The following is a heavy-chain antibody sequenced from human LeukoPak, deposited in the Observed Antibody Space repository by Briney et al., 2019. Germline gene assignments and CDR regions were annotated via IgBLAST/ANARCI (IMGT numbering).Heavy chain of an antibody. CDR3: ARGQVPAARGYNWFDP. D-gene: IGHD2-2*01. V-gene: IGHV4-34*01. J-gene: IGHJ5*02. Sequence: SETLSLTCAVYGWSFNDYYWNWVRQPPGKGLEWVGEINARGDTNYNPSLKSRVTISVDSSKNQFSLTLTSMIAADTAIYYCARGQVPAARGYNWFDPWGQGTLVTVSS. CDR1: GWSFNDYY. CDR2: INARGDT.